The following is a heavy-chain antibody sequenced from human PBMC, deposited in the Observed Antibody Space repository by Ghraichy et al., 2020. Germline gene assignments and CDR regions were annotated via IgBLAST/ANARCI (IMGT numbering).Heavy chain of an antibody. CDR2: ISSSGSTI. Sequence: GESLNISCAASGFTFSDYYMTWIRQAPGKGLEWVSYISSSGSTIYYADSVKGRFTISRDNAKNSLYLQMNSLRADDTAVYYCARDRYNRKDYWGQGTLVTVSS. D-gene: IGHD5-24*01. CDR3: ARDRYNRKDY. V-gene: IGHV3-11*01. CDR1: GFTFSDYY. J-gene: IGHJ4*02.